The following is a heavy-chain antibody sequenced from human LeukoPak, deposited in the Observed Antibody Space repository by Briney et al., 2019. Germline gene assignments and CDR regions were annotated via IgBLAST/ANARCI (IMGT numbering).Heavy chain of an antibody. V-gene: IGHV4-59*01. CDR1: GGSISSYY. CDR3: ARVTMVRGVSYSFDY. CDR2: IYYSGST. J-gene: IGHJ4*02. Sequence: SETLSLTCTVSGGSISSYYWSWIRQPPGKGLEWIGYIYYSGSTNYNPSLKSRVTISVDTSKNQFSLKLSSVTAAGTAVYYCARVTMVRGVSYSFDYWGQGTLVTVSS. D-gene: IGHD3-10*01.